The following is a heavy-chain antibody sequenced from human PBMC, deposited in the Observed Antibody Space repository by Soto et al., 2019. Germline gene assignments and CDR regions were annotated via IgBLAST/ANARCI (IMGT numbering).Heavy chain of an antibody. CDR2: ISAYNGNT. D-gene: IGHD4-17*01. CDR3: ARDEFGDPGVY. Sequence: ASVKVSCKASGYTFSDNTMHWVRQAPGQRLEWMGWISAYNGNTNYAQKLQGRVTMTTDTSTSTAYMELRSLRSDDTAVYYCARDEFGDPGVYWGQGTLVTVSS. J-gene: IGHJ4*02. V-gene: IGHV1-18*01. CDR1: GYTFSDNT.